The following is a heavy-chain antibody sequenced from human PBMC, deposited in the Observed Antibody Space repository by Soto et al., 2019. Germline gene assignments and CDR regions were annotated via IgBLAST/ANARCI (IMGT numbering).Heavy chain of an antibody. V-gene: IGHV1-69*02. CDR3: ARSSVAAAGTLGH. Sequence: QVQLVQSGAEVKKPGSSVKVSCKASGGTLNSYTINWVRQAPGHGPEWLGRIIPVLGVANYAQTFQGRVKIGADKSTSTVSMELTSLRSEDTAVYYCARSSVAAAGTLGHWGPGTRVPVSS. J-gene: IGHJ4*02. D-gene: IGHD6-13*01. CDR1: GGTLNSYT. CDR2: IIPVLGVA.